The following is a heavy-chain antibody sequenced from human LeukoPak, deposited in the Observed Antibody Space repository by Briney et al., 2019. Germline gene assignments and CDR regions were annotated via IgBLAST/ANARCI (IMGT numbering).Heavy chain of an antibody. V-gene: IGHV3-66*02. J-gene: IGHJ4*02. CDR3: ARVTASGGSRHFDY. CDR2: IYSGGST. CDR1: GFTVSSNY. Sequence: GGSLRLACAASGFTVSSNYMSWVRQAPGKGLEWVSVIYSGGSTYYTDSVKVRFTISRDNSKNTLYLQMNSLRAEDTAVYYCARVTASGGSRHFDYRGQGTLVTVSS. D-gene: IGHD2-15*01.